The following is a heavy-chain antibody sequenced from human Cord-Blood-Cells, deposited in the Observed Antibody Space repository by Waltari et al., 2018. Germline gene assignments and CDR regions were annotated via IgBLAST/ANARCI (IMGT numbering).Heavy chain of an antibody. CDR2: ISSSSSTI. J-gene: IGHJ4*02. CDR3: ARVTRMHFDY. Sequence: EVQLVESGGGLVQPGGSLRLACEASGFTSSSYCMNWVRQAQGKVLEWVSYISSSSSTIYYADSVKGRFTIARDNAKNSLYLQMNSLRDDDTAVYYCARVTRMHFDYWGQGTLVTVSS. V-gene: IGHV3-48*02. CDR1: GFTSSSYC. D-gene: IGHD3-16*01.